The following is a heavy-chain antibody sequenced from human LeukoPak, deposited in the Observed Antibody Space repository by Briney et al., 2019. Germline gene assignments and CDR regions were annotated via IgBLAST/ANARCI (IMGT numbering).Heavy chain of an antibody. D-gene: IGHD3-22*01. V-gene: IGHV4-61*02. J-gene: IGHJ4*02. CDR1: GGSISSGSYF. CDR3: ARDSARDSSGYYLF. CDR2: IYTSGST. Sequence: PSETLSLTCTVSGGSISSGSYFWNWIRQPAGKGLEGIGRIYTSGSTDYNLSLKSRVTISLDTPKNQFSLKLSSVTAADTAVYYCARDSARDSSGYYLFGGQGTLVTVSS.